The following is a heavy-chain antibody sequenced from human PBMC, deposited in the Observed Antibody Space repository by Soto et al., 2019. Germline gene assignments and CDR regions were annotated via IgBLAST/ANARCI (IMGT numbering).Heavy chain of an antibody. D-gene: IGHD3-10*01. J-gene: IGHJ4*02. Sequence: SETLSLTCTVSGGSISSGGYYWNWIRQHPGKGLEWIGYIYHSGSTYYNPSLKSRVTISVDRSKNQFSLKLSSVTAADTAVYYCARVKASGVNFDYWGQGTLVTVSS. CDR2: IYHSGST. CDR1: GGSISSGGYY. CDR3: ARVKASGVNFDY. V-gene: IGHV4-30-2*01.